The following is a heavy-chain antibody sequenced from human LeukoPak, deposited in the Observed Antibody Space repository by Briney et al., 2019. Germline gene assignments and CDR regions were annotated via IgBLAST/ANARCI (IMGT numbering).Heavy chain of an antibody. Sequence: GWSLRLSCAASGFSFNYAWMSWVRQAPGKGLEWVGRIRSKTDGGTTDYAAPVKGRFTISRDDSKNTLYLQMNSLKTEDTAVYYCTTDYYDSSAYPLNFDYWGQGTLVTVSS. CDR3: TTDYYDSSAYPLNFDY. V-gene: IGHV3-15*01. J-gene: IGHJ4*02. D-gene: IGHD3-22*01. CDR1: GFSFNYAW. CDR2: IRSKTDGGTT.